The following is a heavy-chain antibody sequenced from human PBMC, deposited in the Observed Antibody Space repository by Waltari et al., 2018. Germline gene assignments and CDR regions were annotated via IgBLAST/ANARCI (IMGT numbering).Heavy chain of an antibody. Sequence: EVQLVESGGGLVQPGGSLRLSCAASGFAISSHWMHWVRQAPGKGLVWVSRISTDGLITNYADAVKGRFTISRDNAKNTLYLQMNSLRAEDTATFYCVRSRDDAVNAFDIWGQGTMVTVSS. D-gene: IGHD4-17*01. CDR3: VRSRDDAVNAFDI. CDR2: ISTDGLIT. V-gene: IGHV3-74*01. CDR1: GFAISSHW. J-gene: IGHJ3*02.